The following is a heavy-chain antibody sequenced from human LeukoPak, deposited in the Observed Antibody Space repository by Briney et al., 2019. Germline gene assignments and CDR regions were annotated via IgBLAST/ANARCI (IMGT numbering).Heavy chain of an antibody. V-gene: IGHV3-30*02. D-gene: IGHD3-22*01. J-gene: IGHJ4*02. CDR2: IRYDGSNK. Sequence: PGGSLRLSCAASGFTFSSYGMHWVRQAPGKGLEWVAFIRYDGSNKYYADSVKGRFTISRDNSKNTLYLQMNSLRAEDTAVYYCAPGEYYYDSSGYQDYWGQGTLVTVSS. CDR3: APGEYYYDSSGYQDY. CDR1: GFTFSSYG.